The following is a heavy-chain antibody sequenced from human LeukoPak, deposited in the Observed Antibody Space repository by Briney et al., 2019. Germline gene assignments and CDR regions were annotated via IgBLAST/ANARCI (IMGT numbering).Heavy chain of an antibody. CDR2: IYHSGST. CDR3: ARDGAVTY. J-gene: IGHJ4*02. CDR1: GGSISSGGYS. D-gene: IGHD4-17*01. Sequence: SETLSLTCAVSGGSISSGGYSWSWIRQPPGKGLEWIGYIYHSGSTYYNPSLKSRVTISVDRSKNQFSLKLSSVTAADTAVYYCARDGAVTYWGQGTLVTVSS. V-gene: IGHV4-30-2*01.